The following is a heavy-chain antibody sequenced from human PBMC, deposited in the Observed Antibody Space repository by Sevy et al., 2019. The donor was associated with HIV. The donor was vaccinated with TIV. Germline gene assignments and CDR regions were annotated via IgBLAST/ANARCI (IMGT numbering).Heavy chain of an antibody. J-gene: IGHJ6*02. CDR1: GYTFTRYG. V-gene: IGHV1-18*01. CDR2: ISAYNDYT. Sequence: ASVKVSCKASGYTFTRYGISCVRQAPGQGLEWMGWISAYNDYTNYVQKLQGRVTMTTDTSTSIAYLELRSLRSDDTAVYYWARDRNNYDSSGYPKGMDVWGQGTTVTVSS. CDR3: ARDRNNYDSSGYPKGMDV. D-gene: IGHD3-22*01.